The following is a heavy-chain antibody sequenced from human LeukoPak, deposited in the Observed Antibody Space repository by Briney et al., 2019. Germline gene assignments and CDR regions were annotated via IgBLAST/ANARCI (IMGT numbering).Heavy chain of an antibody. CDR3: VKDWGGYCSGGSCYVY. CDR1: GFTFSSYA. Sequence: GGSLRLSCSASGFTFSSYAMHWVRQAPGKGLEYVSAISSNGGSTYYADSVKGRFTISRDNSKNTPYLQMSSLRAEDTAVYYCVKDWGGYCSGGSCYVYWGQGTLVTVSS. V-gene: IGHV3-64D*06. D-gene: IGHD2-15*01. CDR2: ISSNGGST. J-gene: IGHJ4*02.